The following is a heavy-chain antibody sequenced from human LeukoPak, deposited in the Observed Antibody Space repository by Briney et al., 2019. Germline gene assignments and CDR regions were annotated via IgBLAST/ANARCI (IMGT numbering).Heavy chain of an antibody. Sequence: GGSLRLSCAASGFMFSSYGMHWVRQAPGKGLEWVAFTHYDGGNKYYADSVKGRFTISRDNSKNTVYLQMNSLRAGDTAVYYCTRGDFYVGAQDYWGQGTLVAVSS. D-gene: IGHD1-26*01. CDR2: THYDGGNK. V-gene: IGHV3-30*02. CDR3: TRGDFYVGAQDY. CDR1: GFMFSSYG. J-gene: IGHJ4*02.